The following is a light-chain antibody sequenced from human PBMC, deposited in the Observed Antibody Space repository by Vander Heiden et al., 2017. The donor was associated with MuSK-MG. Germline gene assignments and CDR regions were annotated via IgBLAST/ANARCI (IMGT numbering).Light chain of an antibody. CDR1: NIGSKS. CDR3: QVWDSSSDRVV. CDR2: YDS. V-gene: IGLV3-21*04. J-gene: IGLJ2*01. Sequence: SYVLTQPPSVSVAPGKTARITCGGNNIGSKSGHGYQQKPGQAPVLVIYYDSDRPSGIPERFSGSNSGNTATLTISRVEAGDEADYYCQVWDSSSDRVVFGGGTKLTVL.